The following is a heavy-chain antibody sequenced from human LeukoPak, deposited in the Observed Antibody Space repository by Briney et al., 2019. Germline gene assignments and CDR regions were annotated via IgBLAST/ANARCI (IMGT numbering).Heavy chain of an antibody. V-gene: IGHV4-59*08. J-gene: IGHJ5*02. D-gene: IGHD2-2*01. Sequence: SETLSLTCTVSGGSISSYYWSWIRQPPGKGLEWIGYIYYSGSTNYNPSLKSRVTISVDTSKSQFSLKLSSVTAADTAVYYCARLFRSSTSCYVHNWFDPWGQGTLVTVSS. CDR3: ARLFRSSTSCYVHNWFDP. CDR2: IYYSGST. CDR1: GGSISSYY.